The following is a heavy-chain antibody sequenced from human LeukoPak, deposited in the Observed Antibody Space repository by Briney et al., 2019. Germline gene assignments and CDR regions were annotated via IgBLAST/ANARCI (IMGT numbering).Heavy chain of an antibody. CDR3: ARDLSSPLAGYYYGSGSTWFDP. CDR1: GYTFTGYY. J-gene: IGHJ5*02. Sequence: ASVKVSCKASGYTFTGYYMHWVRQAPGQGLEWMGWINHNSGGNNYEQKFQGWVTITRDTSISTAYMELSRLRSDDTAVYYCARDLSSPLAGYYYGSGSTWFDPWGQGTLVTVSS. D-gene: IGHD3-10*01. CDR2: INHNSGGN. V-gene: IGHV1-2*04.